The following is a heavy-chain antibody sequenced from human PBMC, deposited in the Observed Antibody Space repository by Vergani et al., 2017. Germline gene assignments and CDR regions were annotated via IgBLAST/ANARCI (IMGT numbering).Heavy chain of an antibody. V-gene: IGHV3-30-3*01. J-gene: IGHJ6*03. CDR1: GFTFSSYA. D-gene: IGHD1-26*01. CDR3: ARGGSGSYYYYFYYMDV. CDR2: ISYDGSNK. Sequence: QVQLVQSGGGVVQPGGSLRLSCVASGFTFSSYAMHWVRQAPGKGLEWVTIISYDGSNKYYADSVKGRFTIYRDNSKNTLYLQMNSLRAEDTAVYYCARGGSGSYYYYFYYMDVWDKGTTVTVSS.